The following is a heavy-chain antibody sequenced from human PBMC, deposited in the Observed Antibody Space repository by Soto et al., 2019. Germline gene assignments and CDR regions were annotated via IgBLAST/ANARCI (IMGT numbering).Heavy chain of an antibody. D-gene: IGHD2-15*01. CDR2: IIPIFGTA. V-gene: IGHV1-69*01. Sequence: QVQLVQSGAEVKKPGSSVKVSCKASGGTFSSYAISWVRQAPGQGLEWMGGIIPIFGTANYAQKFQGRVTITADESTSTAYMDLSSLRSEDTAVYYCARDNCSGGSCYYNWFDPWGQGTLVTVSS. J-gene: IGHJ5*02. CDR3: ARDNCSGGSCYYNWFDP. CDR1: GGTFSSYA.